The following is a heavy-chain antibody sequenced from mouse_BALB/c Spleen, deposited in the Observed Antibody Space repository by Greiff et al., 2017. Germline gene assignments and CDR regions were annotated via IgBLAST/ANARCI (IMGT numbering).Heavy chain of an antibody. J-gene: IGHJ4*01. D-gene: IGHD2-2*01. CDR1: GFTFSSFG. CDR3: ARGGYGRGYYAMDY. CDR2: ISSGSSTI. Sequence: EVQLVESGGGLVQPGGSRKLSCAASGFTFSSFGMHWVRQAPDKGLEWVAYISSGSSTIYYADTVKGRFTISRDNPKNTLFLQMTSLRSEDTAMYYCARGGYGRGYYAMDYWGQGTSVTVSS. V-gene: IGHV5-17*02.